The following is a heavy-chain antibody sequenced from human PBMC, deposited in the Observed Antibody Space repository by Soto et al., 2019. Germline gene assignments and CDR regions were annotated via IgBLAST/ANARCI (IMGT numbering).Heavy chain of an antibody. V-gene: IGHV4-34*01. J-gene: IGHJ3*02. CDR1: GGSFSGYY. Sequence: SETLSLTCAVYGGSFSGYYWSWIRQPPGKGLEWIGYIYYSGSTYYNPSLKSRVTISVDTSKNQFSLKLSSVTAADTAVYYCARGPRRLAWLRGDDAFDIWGQGTMVTVSS. CDR3: ARGPRRLAWLRGDDAFDI. D-gene: IGHD3-3*01. CDR2: IYYSGST.